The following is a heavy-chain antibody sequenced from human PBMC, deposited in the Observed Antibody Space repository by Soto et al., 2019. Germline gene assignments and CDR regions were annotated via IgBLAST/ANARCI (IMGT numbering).Heavy chain of an antibody. D-gene: IGHD2-21*01. CDR1: GYTFTTYG. CDR3: ARVYCGGDCFSGGDFDY. J-gene: IGHJ4*02. V-gene: IGHV1-18*01. CDR2: ISVYNGDT. Sequence: QVQLVQSGTEVKKAGSAVKVSCKTSGYTFTTYGISWIRQAPGQGLERIAWISVYNGDTNYAQNVQGRVTMTTDTLTTTAYLELRSLRSDDTAVYYCARVYCGGDCFSGGDFDYWGQGTLVTVS.